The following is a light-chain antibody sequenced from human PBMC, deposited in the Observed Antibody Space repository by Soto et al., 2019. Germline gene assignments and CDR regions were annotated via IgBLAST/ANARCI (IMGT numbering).Light chain of an antibody. V-gene: IGLV2-23*02. CDR3: CSYAGSSTPLI. J-gene: IGLJ1*01. Sequence: SVLTQPASVSGSPGQSITISCTGTSSDVGSYNLVSWYQQHPGKAPKLMIYEVSKRPSGVSNRFSGSKSGNTASLTISGLHAEDEADYYCCSYAGSSTPLIFGTGTKLTVL. CDR2: EVS. CDR1: SSDVGSYNL.